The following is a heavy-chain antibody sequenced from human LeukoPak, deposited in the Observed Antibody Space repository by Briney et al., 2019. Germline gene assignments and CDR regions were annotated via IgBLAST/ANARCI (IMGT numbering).Heavy chain of an antibody. CDR3: ASRGGYCSSTSCQGYYFDY. CDR2: ISSSSSYI. Sequence: GGSLRLSCAASGFTFSSYSMNWVRRAPGKGLEWVSSISSSSSYIYYADSVKGRFTISRDNAKNSLYLQMNSLRAEDTAVYYCASRGGYCSSTSCQGYYFDYWGQGTLVTVSS. D-gene: IGHD2-2*01. V-gene: IGHV3-21*01. J-gene: IGHJ4*02. CDR1: GFTFSSYS.